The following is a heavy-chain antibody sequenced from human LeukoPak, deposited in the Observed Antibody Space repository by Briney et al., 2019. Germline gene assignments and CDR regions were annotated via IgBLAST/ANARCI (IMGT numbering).Heavy chain of an antibody. CDR3: AKDLGLD. J-gene: IGHJ4*02. D-gene: IGHD7-27*01. V-gene: IGHV3-53*01. Sequence: PGGSLRLSCAASGFSVSSNYMSWVRQAPGRGLEWVSVISGGGSTFYADSVKGRFTISRDNSKNTLYLQMNSLRAEDTAVYYCAKDLGLDWGQGTLVTVSS. CDR1: GFSVSSNY. CDR2: ISGGGST.